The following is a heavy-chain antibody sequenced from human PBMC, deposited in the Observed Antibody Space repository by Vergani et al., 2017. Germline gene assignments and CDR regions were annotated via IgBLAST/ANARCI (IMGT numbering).Heavy chain of an antibody. D-gene: IGHD3-16*01. J-gene: IGHJ3*02. CDR2: ISGSGGST. Sequence: VQLVESGGGVVQPGRSLRLSCAASGFTFSSYAMHWVRQAPGKGLEWVSAISGSGGSTYSADSGKGRFTISRDNSKNTLYLQMNSLRAEDTAVYYCAKDIRMSVAAFDIWGQGTMVTVSS. V-gene: IGHV3-23*04. CDR1: GFTFSSYA. CDR3: AKDIRMSVAAFDI.